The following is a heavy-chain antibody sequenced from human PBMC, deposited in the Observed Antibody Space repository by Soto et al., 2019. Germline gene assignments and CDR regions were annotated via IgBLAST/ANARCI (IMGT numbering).Heavy chain of an antibody. V-gene: IGHV4-59*01. J-gene: IGHJ3*01. CDR3: AREDYDFWSGPTG. CDR2: IYYSGST. Sequence: PSETLSLTCTVSGGSISSYYWSWIRQPPGKGLEWIGYIYYSGSTNYNPSLKSRVTISVDTSKNQFSLKLSSVTAADTAVYYCAREDYDFWSGPTGWGQGTMVTVSS. D-gene: IGHD3-3*01. CDR1: GGSISSYY.